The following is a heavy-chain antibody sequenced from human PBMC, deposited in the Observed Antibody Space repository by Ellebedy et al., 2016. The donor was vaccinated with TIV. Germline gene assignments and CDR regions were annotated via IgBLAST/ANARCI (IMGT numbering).Heavy chain of an antibody. CDR2: IKYDEIEK. Sequence: GESLKISCGASGFTFSRFWMAWLRQAPGKGLEYVAHIKYDEIEKYHLDSVKGRFTISRDNSKNTLYLQMNSLRAEETAVYYCARDQGSSSGEMDYWGQGTLVTVSS. V-gene: IGHV3-7*01. J-gene: IGHJ4*02. CDR3: ARDQGSSSGEMDY. CDR1: GFTFSRFW. D-gene: IGHD6-6*01.